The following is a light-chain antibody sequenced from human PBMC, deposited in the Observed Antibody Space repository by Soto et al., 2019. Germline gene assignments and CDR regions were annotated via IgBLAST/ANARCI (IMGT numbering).Light chain of an antibody. CDR1: QGISNY. V-gene: IGKV1-27*01. CDR2: AAS. J-gene: IGKJ1*01. CDR3: QKYKSGLTWT. Sequence: DIQMTQSPSSLSASVGDRVTITCRANQGISNYLAWYQQKPGKGPKLLIYAASTLQSGVPSRFSGSGSGTDFTLTISSLQPEDVATYTCQKYKSGLTWTFGQGTKVDIK.